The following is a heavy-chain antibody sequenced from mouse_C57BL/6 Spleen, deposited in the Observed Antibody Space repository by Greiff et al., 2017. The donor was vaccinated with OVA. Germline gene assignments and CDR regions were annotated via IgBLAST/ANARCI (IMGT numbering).Heavy chain of an antibody. CDR3: VREGDYYGSSYFYYFDY. CDR2: IRSKSSNYAT. CDR1: GFTFNTYA. J-gene: IGHJ2*01. V-gene: IGHV10-3*01. D-gene: IGHD1-1*01. Sequence: EVQRVESGGGLVQPKGSLKLSCAASGFTFNTYAMHWVRQAPGKGLEWVARIRSKSSNYATYYADSVKDRFTISRDDSQSMLYLQMNNLKTEDTAMYYCVREGDYYGSSYFYYFDYWGQGTTLTVSS.